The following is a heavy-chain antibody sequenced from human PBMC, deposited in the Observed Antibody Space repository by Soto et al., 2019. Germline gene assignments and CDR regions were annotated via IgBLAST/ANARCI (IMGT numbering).Heavy chain of an antibody. V-gene: IGHV1-69*13. CDR1: RVTFSKFI. CDR2: IIPIFGTA. D-gene: IGHD6-19*01. CDR3: AKVRYSSPMGYYYGMDV. Sequence: SVKVSCKASRVTFSKFIVTWVRQAPGLGLEWVGGIIPIFGTANYAQKFQGRVTMTADESTSTSYMEVNNLRSEDTAVYYCAKVRYSSPMGYYYGMDVWGQGTTVTVSS. J-gene: IGHJ6*01.